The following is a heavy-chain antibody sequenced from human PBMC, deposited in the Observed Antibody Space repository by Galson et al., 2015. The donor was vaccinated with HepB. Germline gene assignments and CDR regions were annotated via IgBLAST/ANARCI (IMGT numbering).Heavy chain of an antibody. CDR1: GFTVSSNY. CDR2: IYSGGSS. D-gene: IGHD2-2*01. J-gene: IGHJ3*02. Sequence: SLRLSCAASGFTVSSNYMSWVRQAPGKGLEWVSVIYSGGSSYYAVSVKGRFTISRDNSKNTLYLQMNSLRAEDTAVYYCARALGYCSSTSCSDAFDIWGQGTMVTVSS. V-gene: IGHV3-53*01. CDR3: ARALGYCSSTSCSDAFDI.